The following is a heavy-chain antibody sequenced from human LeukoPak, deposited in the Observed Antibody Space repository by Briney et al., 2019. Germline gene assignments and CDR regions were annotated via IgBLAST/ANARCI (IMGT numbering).Heavy chain of an antibody. CDR1: GFTFSGSA. CDR3: TRTYCSGGSCYWFDY. J-gene: IGHJ4*02. Sequence: PGGSLRLSCAASGFTFSGSAMHWVHQASGKGLEWVGHIRGKANTYATAYAASVTGRFTISRDDSKNTAYLQMNSLKTEDTAVYYCTRTYCSGGSCYWFDYWGQGTLVTVSS. CDR2: IRGKANTYAT. V-gene: IGHV3-73*01. D-gene: IGHD2-15*01.